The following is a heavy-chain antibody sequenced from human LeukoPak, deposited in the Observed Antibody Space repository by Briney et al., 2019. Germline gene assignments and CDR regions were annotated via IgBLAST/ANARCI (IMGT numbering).Heavy chain of an antibody. CDR2: INPDDSET. D-gene: IGHD1-1*01. J-gene: IGHJ4*02. V-gene: IGHV5-51*01. Sequence: GESLKISCKGSGYSFINYWIGWVRQMPGKGLEWMGIINPDDSETRYSPSFQGQVTISADTSISTAYLQWSSLKASDTAMYYCARRTWNFDYWGQGTLVTVSS. CDR1: GYSFINYW. CDR3: ARRTWNFDY.